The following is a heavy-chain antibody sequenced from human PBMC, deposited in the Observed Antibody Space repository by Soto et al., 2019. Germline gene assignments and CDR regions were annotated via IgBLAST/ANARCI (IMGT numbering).Heavy chain of an antibody. CDR1: GYTFTSYA. Sequence: QVQLVQSGAEVKKPGASVKVSCKASGYTFTSYAMHWVRQAPGQRLEWMGWINAGNGNTKYSQKFQGRVTITRDTXXSTAYMELSSLRSEDTAVYYCARDGYGSGSYEFDYWGQGTLVTVSS. CDR2: INAGNGNT. J-gene: IGHJ4*02. CDR3: ARDGYGSGSYEFDY. D-gene: IGHD3-10*01. V-gene: IGHV1-3*01.